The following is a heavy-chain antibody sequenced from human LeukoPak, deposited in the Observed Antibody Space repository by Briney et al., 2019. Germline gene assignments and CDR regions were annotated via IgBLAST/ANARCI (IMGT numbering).Heavy chain of an antibody. Sequence: PGGSLRLSCAASGFTFRTYAMSWVRQAPGKALEWVSRVDGGGSTSYADSVRGRFSISRDSSKSTLYLQMGSLRGEDTAVYYCARDDAPDGGFLDYWGQGTLVTVSS. CDR3: ARDDAPDGGFLDY. CDR2: VDGGGST. V-gene: IGHV3-23*01. CDR1: GFTFRTYA. D-gene: IGHD2/OR15-2a*01. J-gene: IGHJ4*02.